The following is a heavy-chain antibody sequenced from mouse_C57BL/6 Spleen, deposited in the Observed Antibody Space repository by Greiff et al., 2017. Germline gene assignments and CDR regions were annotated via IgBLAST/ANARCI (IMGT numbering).Heavy chain of an antibody. Sequence: QVQLQQPGAELVMPGASVKLSCKASGYTFTSCWMHWVKQRPGQGLEWIGEIDPSDSYTNYNQKFKGKSTLTVDKSSSTAYLQRSSLTSEDSAVYYCGRGNYYGSSPSDVYFDVWGTGTTVTVSS. D-gene: IGHD1-1*01. CDR2: IDPSDSYT. J-gene: IGHJ1*03. V-gene: IGHV1-69*01. CDR3: GRGNYYGSSPSDVYFDV. CDR1: GYTFTSCW.